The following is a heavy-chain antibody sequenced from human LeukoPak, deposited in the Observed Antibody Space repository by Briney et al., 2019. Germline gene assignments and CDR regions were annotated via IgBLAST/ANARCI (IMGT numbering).Heavy chain of an antibody. CDR2: ISGSGGST. D-gene: IGHD2-21*02. V-gene: IGHV3-23*01. Sequence: PGGSLRLSCAASGFTFSSYAMSWVRQAPGKGLEWVSAISGSGGSTYYADSVKGRFTISRDNAKNSLYLQMNSLRAEDTAVYYCARDLPVTATRKRGAFDIWGQGTMVTVSS. CDR3: ARDLPVTATRKRGAFDI. J-gene: IGHJ3*02. CDR1: GFTFSSYA.